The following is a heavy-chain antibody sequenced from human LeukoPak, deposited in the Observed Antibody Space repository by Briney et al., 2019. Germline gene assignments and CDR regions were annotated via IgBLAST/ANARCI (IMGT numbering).Heavy chain of an antibody. D-gene: IGHD3-3*01. CDR2: IYTSGST. CDR1: GGSISSYY. Sequence: SETLSLTCTVSGGSISSYYWSWIWQPAGKGLEWIGRIYTSGSTNYNPSLKSRVTMSVDTSKNQFSLKLSSVTAADTAVYYCARGPHITIFGVVIPFDYWGQGTLVTVSS. J-gene: IGHJ4*02. CDR3: ARGPHITIFGVVIPFDY. V-gene: IGHV4-4*07.